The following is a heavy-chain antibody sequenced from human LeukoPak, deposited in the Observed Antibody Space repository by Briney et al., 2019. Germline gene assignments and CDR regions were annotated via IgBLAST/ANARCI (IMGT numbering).Heavy chain of an antibody. CDR3: ARPPSYYDSSGYIDY. V-gene: IGHV5-51*01. J-gene: IGHJ4*02. CDR1: GYNFARYC. CDR2: IYPATSET. Sequence: GESLKISCEASGYNFARYCIAWLRQAPGRGLEWMGIIYPATSETRYGPSFQGQVTISADKSISTAHLQWGSLQASDTAVYYCARPPSYYDSSGYIDYWGQGTLVTVSS. D-gene: IGHD3-22*01.